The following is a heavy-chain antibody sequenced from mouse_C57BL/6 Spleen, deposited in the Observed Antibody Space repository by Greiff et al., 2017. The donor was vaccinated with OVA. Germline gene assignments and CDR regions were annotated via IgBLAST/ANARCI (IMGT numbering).Heavy chain of an antibody. CDR2: IYPGSGST. V-gene: IGHV1-55*01. CDR3: ARQEGLGFYWYFDV. CDR1: GYTFTSYW. J-gene: IGHJ1*03. Sequence: QVQLQQPGAELVKPGASVKMSCKASGYTFTSYWITWVKQRPGQGLEWIGDIYPGSGSTNYNEKFKSKATLTVDQSSSTAYMQLSSLTSEDSAVYYCARQEGLGFYWYFDVWGTGTTVTVSA. D-gene: IGHD4-1*01.